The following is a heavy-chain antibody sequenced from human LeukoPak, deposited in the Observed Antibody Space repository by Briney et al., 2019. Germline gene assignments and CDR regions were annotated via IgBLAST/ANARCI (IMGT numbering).Heavy chain of an antibody. J-gene: IGHJ4*02. V-gene: IGHV3-7*04. Sequence: GGSLRLSCVASGFTFSSYWMSWVRQAPGKGLEWVANINQDGSEKYDVDSAKGRFTISRDNAKNSLYLQMKSLRVEDTAMYYWGGGGGGDGSGWSTTDYWGQGTLVTISS. CDR3: GGGGGGDGSGWSTTDY. CDR1: GFTFSSYW. CDR2: INQDGSEK. D-gene: IGHD6-19*01.